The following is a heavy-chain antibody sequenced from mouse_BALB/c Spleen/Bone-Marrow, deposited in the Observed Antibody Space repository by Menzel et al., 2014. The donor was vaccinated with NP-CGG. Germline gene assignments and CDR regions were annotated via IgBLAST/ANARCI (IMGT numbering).Heavy chain of an antibody. D-gene: IGHD4-1*01. V-gene: IGHV14-3*02. J-gene: IGHJ4*01. CDR1: GFNIKDTY. CDR3: ARWEYYAMDY. Sequence: EVMLVESGAELVKPGASVKLSCTASGFNIKDTYMHWVKQRPEQGLEWIGRIDPANGNTKYDPKFQGKATITADTSSNTAYLQLSSLTSEDTAVYYCARWEYYAMDYWGQGTSVTSPQ. CDR2: IDPANGNT.